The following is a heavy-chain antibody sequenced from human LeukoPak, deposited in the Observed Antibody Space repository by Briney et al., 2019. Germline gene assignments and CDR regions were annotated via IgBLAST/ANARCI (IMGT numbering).Heavy chain of an antibody. V-gene: IGHV3-30-3*01. D-gene: IGHD5-18*01. Sequence: GGSLRLSCAASGFTFSSYAMHWVRQAPGKGLEWVAVISYDGSNKYYADSVKGRFTISRDNSKNTLYLQMNSLRAEDTAVYYCAKDINSYGIYYFDYWGLGTLVTVSS. CDR3: AKDINSYGIYYFDY. CDR1: GFTFSSYA. J-gene: IGHJ4*02. CDR2: ISYDGSNK.